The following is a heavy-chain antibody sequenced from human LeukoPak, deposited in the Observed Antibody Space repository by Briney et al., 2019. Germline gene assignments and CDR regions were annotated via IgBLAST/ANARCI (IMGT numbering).Heavy chain of an antibody. CDR3: ARDLNVGPYYYYGMDV. D-gene: IGHD1-26*01. CDR2: INGDGTAT. Sequence: GGSLRLSCTASGFTFSSYWMPWVRQAPGKGLVWISRINGDGTATSYADSVKGRFTISRDNSKNTLYLQMNSLRAEDTAVYYCARDLNVGPYYYYGMDVWGQGTTVTVSS. CDR1: GFTFSSYW. V-gene: IGHV3-74*01. J-gene: IGHJ6*02.